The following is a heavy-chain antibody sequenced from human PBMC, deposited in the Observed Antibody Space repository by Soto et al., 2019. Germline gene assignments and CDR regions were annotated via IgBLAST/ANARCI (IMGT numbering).Heavy chain of an antibody. J-gene: IGHJ4*02. CDR1: GVSLRGHY. Sequence: SETLSLTCAVSGVSLRGHYWSWIRQSPEKGLEWIGEINHSGFTNYNPTLKSRVTISRDASKNQFSLRLGSMTAADSAVYFCARAAVKLGATLFDSWGQGTLVTVSS. CDR2: INHSGFT. D-gene: IGHD1-26*01. V-gene: IGHV4-34*01. CDR3: ARAAVKLGATLFDS.